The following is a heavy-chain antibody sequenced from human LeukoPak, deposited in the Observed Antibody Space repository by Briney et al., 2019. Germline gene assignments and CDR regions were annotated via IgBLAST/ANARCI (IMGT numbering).Heavy chain of an antibody. V-gene: IGHV4-38-2*01. CDR3: ARITSVEMATN. CDR2: MYHSGST. J-gene: IGHJ4*02. Sequence: SETLSLTCALSGYSNSSGYYWGWIRHPPGKGLELGGRMYHSGSTYYNPFLKRRNTISVDTSKNQFSLKLSSVTAADTAVYYCARITSVEMATNWGQGTLVTVSS. CDR1: GYSNSSGYY. D-gene: IGHD5-24*01.